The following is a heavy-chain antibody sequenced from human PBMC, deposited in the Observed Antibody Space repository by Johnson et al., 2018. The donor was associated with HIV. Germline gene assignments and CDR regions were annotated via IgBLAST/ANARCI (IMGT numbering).Heavy chain of an antibody. Sequence: VQLVESGGGLVQPGRSLRLSCPASGFTFDDYAMHWVRQAPGKGLEWVSGINWNGGSTGYADSVKGRFTISRDNSKNTLYLQMSSLRAEDTAVYYCARGMARIACDIWGQGTMVTVSS. CDR2: INWNGGST. CDR1: GFTFDDYA. D-gene: IGHD5-24*01. CDR3: ARGMARIACDI. J-gene: IGHJ3*02. V-gene: IGHV3-9*01.